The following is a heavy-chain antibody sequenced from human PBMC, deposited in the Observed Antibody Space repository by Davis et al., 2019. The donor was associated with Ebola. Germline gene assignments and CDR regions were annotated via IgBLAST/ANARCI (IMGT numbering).Heavy chain of an antibody. J-gene: IGHJ5*01. D-gene: IGHD2-8*01. Sequence: ASVKVSCKASGYTFTSYGISWVRQAPGQGLEWMGWINPNSGGTNYAQKFQGRVTMTRDTSISTAYMELSRLRSDDTAVYYCARRLMRGIWFDSWGQGTLVTVSS. CDR3: ARRLMRGIWFDS. CDR1: GYTFTSYG. V-gene: IGHV1-2*02. CDR2: INPNSGGT.